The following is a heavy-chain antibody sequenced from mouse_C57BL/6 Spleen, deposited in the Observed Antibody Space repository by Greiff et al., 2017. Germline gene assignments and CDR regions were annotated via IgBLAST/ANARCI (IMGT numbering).Heavy chain of an antibody. CDR3: ARGVIYYYGSSYWYFDV. V-gene: IGHV1-53*01. J-gene: IGHJ1*03. Sequence: QVPVKQSGAELVQPGASVKMSCKASGYTFTSYWMHWVKQRPGQGLEWIGNINPSNGGTNYNETFKSKATLTVDKSSSTAYMQLSSLTSEDSAVYYCARGVIYYYGSSYWYFDVWGTGTTVTVSS. CDR2: INPSNGGT. D-gene: IGHD1-1*01. CDR1: GYTFTSYW.